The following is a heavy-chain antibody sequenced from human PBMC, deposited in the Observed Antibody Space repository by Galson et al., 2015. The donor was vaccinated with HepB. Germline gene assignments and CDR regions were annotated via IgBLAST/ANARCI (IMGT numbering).Heavy chain of an antibody. CDR3: ARERGTLGVRGVRRYYFDY. J-gene: IGHJ4*02. Sequence: SVKVSCKASGYTFTSYYMHWVRQAPGQGLEWMGIINPSGGSTSYAQKFQGRVTMTRDTSTSTVYMELSSLRSEDTAVYYCARERGTLGVRGVRRYYFDYWGQGTLVTVSS. CDR1: GYTFTSYY. V-gene: IGHV1-46*01. D-gene: IGHD3-10*01. CDR2: INPSGGST.